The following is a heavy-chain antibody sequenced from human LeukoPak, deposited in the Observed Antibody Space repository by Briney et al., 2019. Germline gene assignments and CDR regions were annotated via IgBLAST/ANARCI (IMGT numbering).Heavy chain of an antibody. D-gene: IGHD2-15*01. V-gene: IGHV7-4-1*02. J-gene: IGHJ6*02. CDR1: GYTFTSYA. Sequence: ASVKVSCKASGYTFTSYAMNWVRQAPGQGLEWMGWINTNTGNPTYAQGFTGRFVFSLDTSVSTAYLQISSLKAEDTAVYYCARESNSKQIGGPRYYYGMDVWGQGTTVTVSS. CDR3: ARESNSKQIGGPRYYYGMDV. CDR2: INTNTGNP.